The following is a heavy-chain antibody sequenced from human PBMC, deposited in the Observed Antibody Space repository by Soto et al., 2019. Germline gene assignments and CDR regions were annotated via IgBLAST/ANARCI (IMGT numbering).Heavy chain of an antibody. D-gene: IGHD3-16*01. V-gene: IGHV4-30-4*01. Sequence: QVQLQESGPGLVKPSQTLSLTCTVSGGSISSGDYYWSWIRQPPGKGLEWIGYIYYSGSTYYNPSLKSXXTXSEXTSKNQFALKLSSVTAADTAVYYCARFQGEEGFDYWGQGTLVTVSS. CDR1: GGSISSGDYY. CDR3: ARFQGEEGFDY. J-gene: IGHJ4*02. CDR2: IYYSGST.